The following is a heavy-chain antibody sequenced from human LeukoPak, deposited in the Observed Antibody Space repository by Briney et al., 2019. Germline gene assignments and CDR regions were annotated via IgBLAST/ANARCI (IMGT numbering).Heavy chain of an antibody. CDR2: ISAYNGNT. J-gene: IGHJ6*03. V-gene: IGHV1-18*01. CDR1: GYTFTSYG. Sequence: GASVTVSCKASGYTFTSYGISWVRQAPGQGLEWMGWISAYNGNTNYAQKLQGRVTMTRNTSINTAYMELSSLRSEDTAVYYCARRDYYGSGSYPYYYHNYMDVWGKGTTVTISS. CDR3: ARRDYYGSGSYPYYYHNYMDV. D-gene: IGHD3-10*01.